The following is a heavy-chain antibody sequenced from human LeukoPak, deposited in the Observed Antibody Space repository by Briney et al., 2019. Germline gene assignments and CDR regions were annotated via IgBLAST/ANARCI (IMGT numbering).Heavy chain of an antibody. D-gene: IGHD2-2*01. CDR2: ISGSGGST. Sequence: GGSLRLSCTTSGFNFRAYWMGWVRQAPGKGLEWVSAISGSGGSTYYADSVKGRFTISRDNSKNTLYLQMNSLRAEDTAVYYCAKDREDCSSTSCYSYYMDVWGKGTTVTVSS. CDR1: GFNFRAYW. CDR3: AKDREDCSSTSCYSYYMDV. J-gene: IGHJ6*03. V-gene: IGHV3-23*01.